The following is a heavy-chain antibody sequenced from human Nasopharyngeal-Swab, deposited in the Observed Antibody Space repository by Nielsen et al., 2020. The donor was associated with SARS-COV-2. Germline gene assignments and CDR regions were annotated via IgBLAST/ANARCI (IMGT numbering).Heavy chain of an antibody. CDR2: IRSKAYGGTT. D-gene: IGHD1-1*01. J-gene: IGHJ4*02. CDR1: GFTFGGYA. V-gene: IGHV3-49*03. Sequence: GESLKISCTASGFTFGGYAMSWFRQAPGKGLEWVGFIRSKAYGGTTEYAASVKGRFTISRDDSKSIAYLQMNSLKTEDTAVYYCTRYLATGTTNFDYWGQGTLVTVSS. CDR3: TRYLATGTTNFDY.